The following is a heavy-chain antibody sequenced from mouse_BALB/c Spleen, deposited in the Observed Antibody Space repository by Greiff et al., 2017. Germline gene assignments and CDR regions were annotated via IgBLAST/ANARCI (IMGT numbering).Heavy chain of an antibody. V-gene: IGHV1-69*02. J-gene: IGHJ4*01. D-gene: IGHD2-14*01. CDR2: IDPSDSYT. CDR1: GYTFTSYW. CDR3: ARGEVRRAMDY. Sequence: QVQLQQPGAELVKPGASVKLSCKASGYTFTSYWMHWVKQRPGQSLEWIGEIDPSDSYTNYNQKFKGKATLTVDKSSSTAHMELRSLASEDSAVYYCARGEVRRAMDYWGQGTSVTVSS.